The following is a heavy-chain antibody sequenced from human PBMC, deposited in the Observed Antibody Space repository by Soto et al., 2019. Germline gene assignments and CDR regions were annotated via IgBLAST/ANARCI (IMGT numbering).Heavy chain of an antibody. CDR2: IYYSGST. V-gene: IGHV4-61*01. J-gene: IGHJ5*02. D-gene: IGHD2-15*01. CDR3: ARSLFFSGGSCYFSRFDP. Sequence: SETLSLTCTVSGASVSSASYYWSWIRQPPGRGLEWIAYIYYSGSTNYNPSLKSRVTISLDTSNNQFSLRLSSVTAADTAVYYCARSLFFSGGSCYFSRFDPWGQG. CDR1: GASVSSASYY.